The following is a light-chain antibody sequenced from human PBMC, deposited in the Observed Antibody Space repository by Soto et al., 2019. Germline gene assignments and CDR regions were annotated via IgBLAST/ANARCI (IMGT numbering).Light chain of an antibody. CDR2: AAS. CDR3: QQYTDCPIT. V-gene: IGKV3-15*01. CDR1: QSINSN. J-gene: IGKJ5*01. Sequence: EVLMTQSPATLSVSPGDRATLSCRASQSINSNLAWYQQQPGQAPRLLIYAASTRATAVPDRFSGSGSGTDFTLTITGLQSDDFAVYFCQQYTDCPITFGQGTRLDIK.